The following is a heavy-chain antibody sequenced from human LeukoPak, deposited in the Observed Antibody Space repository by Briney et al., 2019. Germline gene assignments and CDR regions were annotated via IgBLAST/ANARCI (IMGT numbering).Heavy chain of an antibody. CDR3: ARESSIVVVPAAVREYDY. V-gene: IGHV1-69*04. CDR1: GGTFSSYA. D-gene: IGHD2-2*01. Sequence: SVKVSCKASGGTFSSYAISWVRQAPGQGLEWMGRIIPILGIANYAQKFQGRVTITADKSTSTAYMELSSLRSEDTAVYYCARESSIVVVPAAVREYDYWGQGTLVTVSS. J-gene: IGHJ4*02. CDR2: IIPILGIA.